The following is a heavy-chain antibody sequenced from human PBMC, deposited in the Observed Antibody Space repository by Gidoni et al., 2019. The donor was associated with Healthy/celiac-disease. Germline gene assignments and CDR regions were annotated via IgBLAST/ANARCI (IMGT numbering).Heavy chain of an antibody. CDR1: GGTFSSYA. J-gene: IGHJ6*02. D-gene: IGHD3-10*01. V-gene: IGHV1-69*01. CDR2: IIPIFGTA. CDR3: ARKSDGSGVYYYYYGMDV. Sequence: QVPLVQSGAAVKKPGSSVKVSCKASGGTFSSYAISWVRQAPGQGLEGMGGIIPIFGTANYAQKFQGRVTITADESTSTAYMELSSLRSEDTAVYYCARKSDGSGVYYYYYGMDVWGQGTTVTVSS.